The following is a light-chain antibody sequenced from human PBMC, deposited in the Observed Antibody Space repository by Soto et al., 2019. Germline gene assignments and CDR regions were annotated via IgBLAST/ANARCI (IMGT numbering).Light chain of an antibody. CDR3: SSYTSSSTGYV. CDR1: SSDVGGYNY. Sequence: QSALTQPASVSGSPGQSITISYTGTSSDVGGYNYVSWYQQHPGKAPKLMIYEVSNRPSGVSNRFSGSKSGNTASLTISGLQAEDEADYYCSSYTSSSTGYVFGTGTKLTVL. V-gene: IGLV2-14*01. CDR2: EVS. J-gene: IGLJ1*01.